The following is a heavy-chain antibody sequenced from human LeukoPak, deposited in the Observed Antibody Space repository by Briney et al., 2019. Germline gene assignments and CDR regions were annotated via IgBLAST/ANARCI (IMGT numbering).Heavy chain of an antibody. CDR1: GFTFRSYA. CDR2: ISTSGGNT. D-gene: IGHD5-12*01. V-gene: IGHV3-23*01. CDR3: AKCKDIVATPGDGVDV. Sequence: AGGSLRLSCAASGFTFRSYAMSWVRQAPGKGLEWVSAISTSGGNTYYTDSVQGRFNISRDNSKNMLYLQMNSLRAEDTALYYCAKCKDIVATPGDGVDVWGQGTTVTVSS. J-gene: IGHJ6*02.